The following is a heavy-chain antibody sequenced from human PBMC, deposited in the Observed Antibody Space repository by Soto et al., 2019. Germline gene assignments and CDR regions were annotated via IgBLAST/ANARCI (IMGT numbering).Heavy chain of an antibody. CDR3: ARGSIVVVPAAILWYFDL. CDR2: ISSSSSYI. J-gene: IGHJ2*01. D-gene: IGHD2-2*02. V-gene: IGHV3-21*01. CDR1: GFTFSSYS. Sequence: EVQLVESGGGLVKPGGSLRLSCAASGFTFSSYSMNWVRQAPGKGLEWVSSISSSSSYIYYADSVKGRFTISRDNAKNSLYLQMNSLRAEDTAVYYCARGSIVVVPAAILWYFDLWGRGTLVTVSS.